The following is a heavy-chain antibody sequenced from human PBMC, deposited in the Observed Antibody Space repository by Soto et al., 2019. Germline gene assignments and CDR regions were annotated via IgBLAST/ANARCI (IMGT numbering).Heavy chain of an antibody. CDR1: GFTSSEYR. V-gene: IGHV3-21*01. CDR3: FRQQYDFLVDP. D-gene: IGHD4-4*01. J-gene: IGHJ5*02. CDR2: NTHSGTYV. Sequence: EGPLRLSCTASGFTSSEYRMSWVRQAPGKGLEWVSSNTHSGTYVYYADSVKGRFTISRDNGKSSLYPQMDSLRAEDTALYYCFRQQYDFLVDPWGQGTLVTASS.